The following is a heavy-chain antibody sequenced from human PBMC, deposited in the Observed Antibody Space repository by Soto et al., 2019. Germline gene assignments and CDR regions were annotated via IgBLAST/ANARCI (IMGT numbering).Heavy chain of an antibody. CDR2: ITSSSSYI. CDR3: ARISGVSCYD. J-gene: IGHJ4*02. D-gene: IGHD2-15*01. CDR1: GFTFSSYS. Sequence: PGGSLRLSCAASGFTFSSYSMNWVRQAPGKGLEWVSSITSSSSYIYYADSLKGRFTISRDNAKNSLYLQMNSLRAEDTAVYYCARISGVSCYDWGQGNLVTVSS. V-gene: IGHV3-21*01.